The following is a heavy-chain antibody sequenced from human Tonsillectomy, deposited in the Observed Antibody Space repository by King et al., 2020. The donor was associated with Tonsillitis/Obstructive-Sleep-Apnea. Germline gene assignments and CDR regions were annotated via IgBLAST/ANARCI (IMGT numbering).Heavy chain of an antibody. D-gene: IGHD3-16*02. V-gene: IGHV1-69*10. CDR3: ARACLGELSPPYYYGMDV. J-gene: IGHJ6*02. Sequence: QLVQSGAEVKKPGSSVKVSCKASGGTFSSYAISWVRQAPGQGLEWMGGIIPILGIANYAQKFQGRVTITADKSTSTAYMELSSLRSEDTAVYYCARACLGELSPPYYYGMDVWGQGTTVTVSS. CDR2: IIPILGIA. CDR1: GGTFSSYA.